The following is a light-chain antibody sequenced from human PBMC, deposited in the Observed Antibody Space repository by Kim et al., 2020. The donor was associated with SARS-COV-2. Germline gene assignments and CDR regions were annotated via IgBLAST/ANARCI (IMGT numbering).Light chain of an antibody. CDR2: AND. CDR3: ATWDDSLNAWV. CDR1: NSNIGANT. Sequence: GQRVTISCCGGNSNIGANTVNWYQQFPGTAPKLLIYANDRRPSGVPDRFSVSQSGTSASLAISGLQSEDEADYYCATWDDSLNAWVFGGGTQLTVL. J-gene: IGLJ3*02. V-gene: IGLV1-44*01.